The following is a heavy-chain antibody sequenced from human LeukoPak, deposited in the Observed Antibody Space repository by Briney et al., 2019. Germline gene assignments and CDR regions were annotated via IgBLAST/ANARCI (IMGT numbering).Heavy chain of an antibody. CDR1: GFTFSRYW. J-gene: IGHJ6*02. Sequence: PGGSLRLSCAASGFTFSRYWMHWVRQAPGKGLEWVSGISVTGGGTYYADSVKGRFTISRDNSKDTLYLQMNSLRAEDTAVYYCAKGYYYDSSGRGGSYVYYVMDVWGQGTTVTVSS. V-gene: IGHV3-23*01. CDR2: ISVTGGGT. D-gene: IGHD3-22*01. CDR3: AKGYYYDSSGRGGSYVYYVMDV.